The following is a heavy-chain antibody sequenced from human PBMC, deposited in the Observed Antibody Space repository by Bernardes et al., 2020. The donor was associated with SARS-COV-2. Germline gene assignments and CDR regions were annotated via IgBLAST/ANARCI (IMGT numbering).Heavy chain of an antibody. CDR3: ATVKRVVVPAAMSFDY. CDR1: GYTLTELS. J-gene: IGHJ4*02. CDR2: FDPEDGET. D-gene: IGHD2-2*01. Sequence: ASVNVSCKVSGYTLTELSMHWVRQAPGKGLDWMGGFDPEDGETIYAQKFQGRVTMTEDTSTDTAYMELSSLRSEDTAVYYCATVKRVVVPAAMSFDYWGQGTLVTVSS. V-gene: IGHV1-24*01.